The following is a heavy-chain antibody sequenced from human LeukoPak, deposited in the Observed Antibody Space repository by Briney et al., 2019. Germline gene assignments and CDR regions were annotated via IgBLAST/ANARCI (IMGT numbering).Heavy chain of an antibody. D-gene: IGHD2-2*01. CDR1: GGTFSSYA. CDR2: IIPIFGTA. Sequence: SVKVSCKASGGTFSSYAISWVRQAPGQGVEWMGGIIPIFGTANYAQKFQGRVTITADESTSTAYMELSSLRSEDTAVYYCARNAVPDRPFSGMDVWGKGTTVTVSS. CDR3: ARNAVPDRPFSGMDV. J-gene: IGHJ6*04. V-gene: IGHV1-69*01.